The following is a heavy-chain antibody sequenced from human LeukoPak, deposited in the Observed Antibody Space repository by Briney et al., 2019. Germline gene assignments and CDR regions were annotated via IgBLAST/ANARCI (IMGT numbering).Heavy chain of an antibody. V-gene: IGHV3-23*01. CDR2: ISGSGGST. D-gene: IGHD4-17*01. Sequence: PGGSLRLSCAASGFTFSSYAMSWVRQAPGKGLEWVSAISGSGGSTYYADSVKGRFTISGDNSKSTLYLQMNSLRAEDTAVYYCAKDEDGDYWNWFDPWGQGTLVTVSS. CDR1: GFTFSSYA. CDR3: AKDEDGDYWNWFDP. J-gene: IGHJ5*02.